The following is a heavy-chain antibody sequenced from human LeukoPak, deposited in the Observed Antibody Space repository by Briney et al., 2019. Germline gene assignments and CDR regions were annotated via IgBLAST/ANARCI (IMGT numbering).Heavy chain of an antibody. CDR2: VNWDAKEK. CDR1: GFTFSRQW. CDR3: LRLGDHSIDE. V-gene: IGHV3-7*01. D-gene: IGHD2-21*02. Sequence: PGGSLRLSCAASGFTFSRQWMGWARQPPGKGLECVANVNWDAKEKYYVDSVKGRFSISRDNDIDSLFLQLTSLRVEDTAVYYRLRLGDHSIDEWGQGILVTVSS. J-gene: IGHJ4*02.